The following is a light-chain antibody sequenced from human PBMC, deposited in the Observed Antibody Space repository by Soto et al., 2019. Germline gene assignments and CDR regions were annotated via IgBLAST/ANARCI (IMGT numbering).Light chain of an antibody. CDR2: EVS. Sequence: QSALTQPPSASGSPGQSVTISCTGTSSDVGGYKYVSWFQQHPGKAPKLMIYEVSERPSGVPDRFSGSKSGNTASLTVSGLQAEDEADYYCSSYAGSDIWVFGTGTKVTVL. V-gene: IGLV2-8*01. J-gene: IGLJ1*01. CDR3: SSYAGSDIWV. CDR1: SSDVGGYKY.